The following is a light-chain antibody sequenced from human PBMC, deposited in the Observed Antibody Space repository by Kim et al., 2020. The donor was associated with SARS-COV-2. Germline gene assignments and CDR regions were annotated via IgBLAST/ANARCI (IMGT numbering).Light chain of an antibody. V-gene: IGLV2-14*04. Sequence: PGQSITISCTGTSNDVGSNDYLSWDQPFPGNTPKLIIYDVSRPPSGVSDRFSGSKSGNTASLTISALQTEDEADYYCSSYTSRGVFGGGTKLTVL. J-gene: IGLJ3*02. CDR1: SNDVGSNDY. CDR3: SSYTSRGV. CDR2: DVS.